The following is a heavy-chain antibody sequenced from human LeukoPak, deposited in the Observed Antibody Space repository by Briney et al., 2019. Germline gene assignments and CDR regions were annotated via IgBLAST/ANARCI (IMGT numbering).Heavy chain of an antibody. J-gene: IGHJ4*02. V-gene: IGHV4-30-4*01. CDR2: IYYSGST. CDR1: GGSISSGDYY. CDR3: ARGDYDYVFDY. D-gene: IGHD3-16*01. Sequence: SETLSLTCTVSGGSISSGDYYWSWIRQPPGKGLEWIGYIYYSGSTYYNPSLKSRVTISVDTSKNQLSLKLSSVTAADTAVYYCARGDYDYVFDYWGQGTLVTVSS.